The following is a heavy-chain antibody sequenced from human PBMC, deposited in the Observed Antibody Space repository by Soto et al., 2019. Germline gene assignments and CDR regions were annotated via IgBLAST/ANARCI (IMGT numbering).Heavy chain of an antibody. Sequence: GGSLRLSCAASGFTFSSYAMHWVRQAPGKGLEWVAVISYDGSNKYYADSVKGRLTISRDNSKNTLYLQMNSLRAEDTAVYYCARKAAGIDYWGQGTLVTVSS. CDR1: GFTFSSYA. CDR2: ISYDGSNK. V-gene: IGHV3-30-3*01. CDR3: ARKAAGIDY. J-gene: IGHJ4*02. D-gene: IGHD6-13*01.